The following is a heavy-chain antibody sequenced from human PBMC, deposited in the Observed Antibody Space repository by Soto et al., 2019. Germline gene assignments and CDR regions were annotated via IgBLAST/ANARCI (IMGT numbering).Heavy chain of an antibody. CDR2: TIPILDVA. D-gene: IGHD5-12*01. CDR1: GGTFSSYA. Sequence: SVKVSCKTSGGTFSSYAISWVRQAPGQGLEWMGRTIPILDVADYAQDFQGRVTITADKSTSTAYMELTSLTSKDTAVYYCARDSHIGSTYSGYDAIDSWGQGTLVTVSS. CDR3: ARDSHIGSTYSGYDAIDS. V-gene: IGHV1-69*04. J-gene: IGHJ4*02.